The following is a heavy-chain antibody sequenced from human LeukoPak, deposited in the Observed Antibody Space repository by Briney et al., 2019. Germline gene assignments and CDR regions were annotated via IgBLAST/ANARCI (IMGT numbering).Heavy chain of an antibody. CDR2: IIPIFGTA. Sequence: ASVKVSCKASGGTFSSYAISWVRQAPGQGLEWMGGIIPIFGTANYAQKFQGRVTITTDESTSTAYMELSSLRSEDTAVYYCARTTTVTTLGALDIWGQGTMVTVSS. CDR1: GGTFSSYA. D-gene: IGHD4-17*01. V-gene: IGHV1-69*05. CDR3: ARTTTVTTLGALDI. J-gene: IGHJ3*02.